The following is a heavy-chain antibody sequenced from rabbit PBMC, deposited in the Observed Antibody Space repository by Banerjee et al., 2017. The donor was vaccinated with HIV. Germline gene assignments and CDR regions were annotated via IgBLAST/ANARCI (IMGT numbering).Heavy chain of an antibody. V-gene: IGHV1S45*01. CDR3: ARDRNSGWGPLNF. CDR2: IDTGSGSI. CDR1: GLDFSSNA. Sequence: QEQLEESGGDLVKPEGSLTLTCTASGLDFSSNAMCWVRQAPGKGLEWIACIDTGSGSIYYASWAKGRFTISKPSSTTVTLQMTSLTAADTATYFCARDRNSGWGPLNFWGQGTLVTVS. J-gene: IGHJ4*01. D-gene: IGHD4-1*01.